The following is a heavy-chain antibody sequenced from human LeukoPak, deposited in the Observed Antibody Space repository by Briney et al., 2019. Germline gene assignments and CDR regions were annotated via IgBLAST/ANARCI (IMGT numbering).Heavy chain of an antibody. Sequence: GGSLRLSCAASGFTFSSYAMSWVRQAPGKGPEWVSAISHSGGTTYYADSVKGRFTITRDNSKNTLYLQMNSLRAEDTAVYYCAKRLRYSSSWYYFDYWGQGTLVTVSS. V-gene: IGHV3-23*01. CDR2: ISHSGGTT. D-gene: IGHD6-13*01. CDR3: AKRLRYSSSWYYFDY. CDR1: GFTFSSYA. J-gene: IGHJ4*02.